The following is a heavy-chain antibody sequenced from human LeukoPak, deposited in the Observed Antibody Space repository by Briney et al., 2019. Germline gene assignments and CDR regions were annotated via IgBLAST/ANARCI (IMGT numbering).Heavy chain of an antibody. CDR1: GGSLSGHY. D-gene: IGHD3-22*01. CDR2: VSYTGRT. J-gene: IGHJ3*01. CDR3: ARLLDNDISGDPDTFDV. V-gene: IGHV4-59*11. Sequence: KTSETLSLTCTVSGGSLSGHYWSWIRQPPGKRLEWIGYVSYTGRTKYNPSLQSRVTISIDTSKSQFSLQLTSVTSADTAVYSCARLLDNDISGDPDTFDVWGQGTTVIVSS.